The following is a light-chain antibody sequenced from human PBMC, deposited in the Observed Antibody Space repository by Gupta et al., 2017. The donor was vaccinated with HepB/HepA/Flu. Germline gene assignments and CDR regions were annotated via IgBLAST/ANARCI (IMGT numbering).Light chain of an antibody. CDR3: QQSYSTPHT. CDR2: AAS. V-gene: IGKV1-39*01. CDR1: QSIRNY. Sequence: DIQMTQSPSSLSASLGDRVTSTCRASQSIRNYLNWYQQKPGKAPKLLIYAASNLQSGVPSRFSGSGSGTSFTLTISSLQSEDFATYYCQQSYSTPHTFGQGTSLE. J-gene: IGKJ2*01.